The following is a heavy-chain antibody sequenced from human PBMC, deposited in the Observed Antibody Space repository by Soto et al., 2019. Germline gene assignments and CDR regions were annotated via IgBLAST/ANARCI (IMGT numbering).Heavy chain of an antibody. J-gene: IGHJ1*01. D-gene: IGHD2-2*01. CDR3: ARDCSSSSCYGYFQH. CDR1: GFTFSDYY. CDR2: ISGSGSTI. Sequence: QVQLVESGGGLVKPRGSLRLSCAASGFTFSDYYMSWIRQAPGKGLEWVSHISGSGSTIYFADSVKGRFTISRDNAKNSLYLQMNSLRAEDTAVYYCARDCSSSSCYGYFQHWGQGTRVTVSS. V-gene: IGHV3-11*01.